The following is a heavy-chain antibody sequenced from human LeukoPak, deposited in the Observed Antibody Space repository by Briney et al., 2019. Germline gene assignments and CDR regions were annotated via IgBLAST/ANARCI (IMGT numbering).Heavy chain of an antibody. J-gene: IGHJ4*02. V-gene: IGHV3-20*04. CDR3: ARVWAWGSGNYFDN. D-gene: IGHD7-27*01. CDR2: IRGDAGST. Sequence: GGSLRLSCAASGFTFSSYAMTWVRQAPGKGLEWVSAIRGDAGSTGYADSVKGRFTISRDNAKNSLYLQMNSLRVEDTALYYCARVWAWGSGNYFDNWGQGTLVTVSS. CDR1: GFTFSSYA.